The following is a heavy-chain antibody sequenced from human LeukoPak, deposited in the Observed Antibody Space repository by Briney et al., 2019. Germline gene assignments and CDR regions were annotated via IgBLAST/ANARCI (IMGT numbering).Heavy chain of an antibody. Sequence: SVKVSCKASGYTFTSYGISWVRQAPGQGLEWMGGIIPIFGTANYAQKFQGRVTITADESTSTAYMELSSLRSEDTAVYYCARVRAAAGTSDWFDPWGQGTLVTVSS. J-gene: IGHJ5*02. V-gene: IGHV1-69*13. CDR1: GYTFTSYG. D-gene: IGHD6-13*01. CDR2: IIPIFGTA. CDR3: ARVRAAAGTSDWFDP.